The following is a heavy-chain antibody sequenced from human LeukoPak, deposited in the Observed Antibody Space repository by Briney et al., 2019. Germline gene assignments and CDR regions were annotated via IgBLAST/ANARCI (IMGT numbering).Heavy chain of an antibody. CDR2: INHSGSS. J-gene: IGHJ5*02. CDR3: ARRSYEGRFCSGGNCYSNNWFDP. D-gene: IGHD2-15*01. V-gene: IGHV4-34*01. Sequence: PGGSLRLSCVASGFTFSTYTMNWVRQAPGKGLEWIAEINHSGSSNYNPSLKTRVTMSVDTSKNQFSLKLSSVTAADTAVYYCARRSYEGRFCSGGNCYSNNWFDPWGQGTLVTVSS. CDR1: GFTFSTYT.